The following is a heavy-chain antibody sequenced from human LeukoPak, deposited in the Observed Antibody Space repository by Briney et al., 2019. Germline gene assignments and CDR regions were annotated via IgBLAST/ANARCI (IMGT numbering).Heavy chain of an antibody. CDR3: ARAIAVSPWYFDL. V-gene: IGHV3-11*03. J-gene: IGHJ2*01. CDR2: IRSSSSDI. D-gene: IGHD6-19*01. Sequence: PGGSLRLSCAASGFTFSDYHMSWIRQAPGKGLEWVSYIRSSSSDINYADSVRGRFTISRDNAKNSLYLQMNSLRAEDTAVCYCARAIAVSPWYFDLWGRGTLVTVSS. CDR1: GFTFSDYH.